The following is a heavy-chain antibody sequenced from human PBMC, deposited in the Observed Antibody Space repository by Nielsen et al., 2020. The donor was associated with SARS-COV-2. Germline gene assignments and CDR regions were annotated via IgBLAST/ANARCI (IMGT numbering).Heavy chain of an antibody. D-gene: IGHD3-3*01. Sequence: ASVKVSCKASGYTFTSYAMHWVRQAPGQRLEWMGWINAGNGNTKYSQKFQGRVTMTRDTSISTAYMELSRLRSDDTAVYYCARLKRVDHAYAFDIWGQGTMVTVSS. CDR3: ARLKRVDHAYAFDI. CDR1: GYTFTSYA. CDR2: INAGNGNT. V-gene: IGHV1-3*01. J-gene: IGHJ3*02.